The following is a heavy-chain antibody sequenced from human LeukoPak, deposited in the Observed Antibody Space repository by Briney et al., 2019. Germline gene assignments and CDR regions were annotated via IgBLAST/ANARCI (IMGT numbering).Heavy chain of an antibody. J-gene: IGHJ5*02. V-gene: IGHV1-69*05. D-gene: IGHD6-6*01. CDR2: IIPLFGTA. CDR3: ARSTVLNTWFDP. Sequence: ASVKVSCKASGGTFRNYEITWVRQAPGQGLEWMGGIIPLFGTANYAQKFQGGVTITTDESTSTAYMELNSLRSGDTAMYYCARSTVLNTWFDPWGQGTLVTVSP. CDR1: GGTFRNYE.